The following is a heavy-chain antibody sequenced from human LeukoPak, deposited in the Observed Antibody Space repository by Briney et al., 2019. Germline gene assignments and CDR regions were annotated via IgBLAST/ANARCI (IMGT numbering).Heavy chain of an antibody. CDR1: GFKFSVYS. CDR3: AREFWGPDY. J-gene: IGHJ4*02. Sequence: GGSLRLSCVASGFKFSVYSMSWVRQAPGRGLEWISYISSSDDTTYSADSVRGRFTVSRDNAKNSLYLQMNSLRAEDTAVYYCAREFWGPDYWGQGTLVTVSS. D-gene: IGHD7-27*01. CDR2: ISSSDDTT. V-gene: IGHV3-48*04.